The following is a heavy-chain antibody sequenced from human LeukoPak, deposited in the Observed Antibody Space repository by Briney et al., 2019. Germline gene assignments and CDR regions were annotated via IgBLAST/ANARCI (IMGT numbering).Heavy chain of an antibody. CDR1: GFTFTTYW. J-gene: IGHJ3*02. V-gene: IGHV3-7*01. CDR2: IRQDGIVK. CDR3: ARARDYYDSSGYYLRAFDI. Sequence: GGSLRLSCATSGFTFTTYWMSWLRQAPGKGLEWVANIRQDGIVKYYAESVKGRFSISRDNTDYSLHLQMNSLRVEDTALYYCARARDYYDSSGYYLRAFDIWGQGTMVTVSS. D-gene: IGHD3-22*01.